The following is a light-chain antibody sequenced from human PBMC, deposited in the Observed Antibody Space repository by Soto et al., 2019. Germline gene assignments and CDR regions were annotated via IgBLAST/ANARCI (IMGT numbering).Light chain of an antibody. Sequence: SPPALSVTTRGRATLSCRASQCIYTKVAWYQKKSGQAPRLLIYDASTRAYGIPDRFSGSGSGTDFSLTISSLESEDFAVYYCQQYDGSLNTLDQRSMVDVK. V-gene: IGKV3D-15*01. J-gene: IGKJ2*01. CDR3: QQYDGSLNT. CDR2: DAS. CDR1: QCIYTK.